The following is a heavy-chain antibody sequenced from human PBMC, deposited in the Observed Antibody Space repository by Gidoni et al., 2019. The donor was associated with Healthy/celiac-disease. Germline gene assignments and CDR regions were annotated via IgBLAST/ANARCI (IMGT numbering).Heavy chain of an antibody. D-gene: IGHD2-2*01. J-gene: IGHJ4*02. V-gene: IGHV3-21*01. CDR3: ARIPYQGGDYVDY. CDR2: ISSSSSYI. Sequence: EVQLVESGGGLVKPGGSLRLSCAASGFTFSSYSMNWVRQAPGKGLEWVSSISSSSSYIYYADSVKGRFTISRDNAKNSLYLQMNSLRAEDTAVYYCARIPYQGGDYVDYWGQGTLVTVSS. CDR1: GFTFSSYS.